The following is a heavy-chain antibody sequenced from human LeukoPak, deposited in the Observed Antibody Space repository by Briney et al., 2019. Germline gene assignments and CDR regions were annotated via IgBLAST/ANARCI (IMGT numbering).Heavy chain of an antibody. D-gene: IGHD2-15*01. V-gene: IGHV4-30-4*01. J-gene: IGHJ3*02. CDR3: ARVVAANRNAFDI. Sequence: SETLSLTCTVSGGSISSGDYYWSWIRQPPGKGLEWIGYIYYSGSTYYNPSLKSRVTISVDTSKNQFPLKLSSVTAADTAVYYCARVVAANRNAFDIWGQGTMVTVSS. CDR2: IYYSGST. CDR1: GGSISSGDYY.